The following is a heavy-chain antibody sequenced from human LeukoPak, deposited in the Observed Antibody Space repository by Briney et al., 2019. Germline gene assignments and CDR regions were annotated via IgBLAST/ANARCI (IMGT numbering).Heavy chain of an antibody. J-gene: IGHJ5*02. V-gene: IGHV1-2*02. D-gene: IGHD1-20*01. CDR2: INPNSGGT. CDR1: GYAFTGYY. Sequence: GASVKVSCKASGYAFTGYYMHWVRQAPGQGLERMGWINPNSGGTNYAQKFQGRVTMTRDTSISTAYMELSRLRSDDTAVYYCAREHSWNNWFDPWGQGTLVTVSS. CDR3: AREHSWNNWFDP.